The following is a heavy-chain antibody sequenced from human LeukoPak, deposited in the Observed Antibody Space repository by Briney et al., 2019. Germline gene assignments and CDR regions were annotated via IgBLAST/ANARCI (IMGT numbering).Heavy chain of an antibody. J-gene: IGHJ6*03. V-gene: IGHV4-59*01. Sequence: ETLSLTCTVSGGSISSYYWSWIRQPPGKGLDWIGYISYPGSTNYNPSLNSRVTISIDTSKNQFSLKLSSVTAADTAVYYCARGVGELLSYYYYYYMDVWGKGTTVTISS. CDR1: GGSISSYY. CDR3: ARGVGELLSYYYYYYMDV. D-gene: IGHD3-10*01. CDR2: ISYPGST.